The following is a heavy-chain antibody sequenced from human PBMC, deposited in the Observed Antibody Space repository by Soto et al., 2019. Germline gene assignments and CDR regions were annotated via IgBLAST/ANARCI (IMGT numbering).Heavy chain of an antibody. J-gene: IGHJ4*02. CDR1: GYTFTGYY. D-gene: IGHD6-13*01. Sequence: ASVKVSCKASGYTFTGYYMHWVRQAPGQGLEWMGWINPNSGGTNYAQKFQGRVTMTRDTSISTAYMELSRLRSDDTAVYYCARDRLGLSAALGVWGQGTLVTVYS. CDR3: ARDRLGLSAALGV. V-gene: IGHV1-2*02. CDR2: INPNSGGT.